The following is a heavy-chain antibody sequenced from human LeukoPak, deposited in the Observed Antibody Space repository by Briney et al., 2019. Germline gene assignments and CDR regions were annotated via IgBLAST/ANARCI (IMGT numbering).Heavy chain of an antibody. Sequence: PGGSLRLSCVASGFIFDDYGMSWVRQAPGKGLEWVSGINWNGDNTDYVDSVKGRFTISRDNAKDSLYLQMNSLRAEDTALYYCARVEGYSLRNAFDIWGQGTMVTVSS. CDR3: ARVEGYSLRNAFDI. J-gene: IGHJ3*02. CDR2: INWNGDNT. D-gene: IGHD5-18*01. CDR1: GFIFDDYG. V-gene: IGHV3-20*04.